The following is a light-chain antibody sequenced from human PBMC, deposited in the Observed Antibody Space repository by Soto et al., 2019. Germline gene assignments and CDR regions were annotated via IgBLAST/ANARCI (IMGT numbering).Light chain of an antibody. CDR3: GSYSSTATREV. CDR2: EVT. J-gene: IGLJ1*01. CDR1: SGDIGGYNY. V-gene: IGLV2-14*01. Sequence: QSALTQPASVSGSPGQSITISCTGTSGDIGGYNYVSWYQQHPGKAPKLLISEVTNRPSGVSNRFSGSKSANTASLTISGLQAEDEADYFCGSYSSTATREVFGTGTKLTVL.